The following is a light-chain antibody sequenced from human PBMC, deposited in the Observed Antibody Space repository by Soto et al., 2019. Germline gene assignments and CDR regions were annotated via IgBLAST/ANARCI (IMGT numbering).Light chain of an antibody. Sequence: QSALTQPASVSGSPGQSITISCTGTSSDVGGYSYVSWYQQHPGKAPKLMIYEVSNRPSGVSNRFSGSKSGNTASLTICGLQAGDEADYSCSSFSSSSTLVVFGGGTKRSVL. CDR1: SSDVGGYSY. V-gene: IGLV2-14*01. CDR2: EVS. CDR3: SSFSSSSTLVV. J-gene: IGLJ2*01.